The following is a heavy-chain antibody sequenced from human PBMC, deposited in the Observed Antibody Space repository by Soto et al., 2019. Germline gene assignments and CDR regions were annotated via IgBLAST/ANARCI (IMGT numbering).Heavy chain of an antibody. CDR3: ARDHSGSHDY. J-gene: IGHJ4*02. V-gene: IGHV1-69*06. Sequence: GASVKVSCKASGGTFSSYAISWVRQAPGQGLEWMGGIIPIFGTANYAQKFQGRVTITADKSTSTAYMELSSLRSEGTAVYYCARDHSGSHDYWGQGTLVTVSS. D-gene: IGHD1-26*01. CDR1: GGTFSSYA. CDR2: IIPIFGTA.